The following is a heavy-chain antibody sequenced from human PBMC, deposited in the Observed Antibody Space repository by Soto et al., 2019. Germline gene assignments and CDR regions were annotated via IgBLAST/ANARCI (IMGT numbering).Heavy chain of an antibody. D-gene: IGHD2-15*01. CDR3: AKLVIGYCSGNTCDDY. CDR1: GFTFSYG. Sequence: VKLLESGGGLIQPGGSLRLSCAATGFTFSYGIHWLRQAPGKGLEWVAYISYDSSNKFYGDSVKGRFAISRANSKNTQFLQMNSLRAEDTAVYYCAKLVIGYCSGNTCDDYWGQGTLVAVSS. CDR2: ISYDSSNK. V-gene: IGHV3-30*18. J-gene: IGHJ4*02.